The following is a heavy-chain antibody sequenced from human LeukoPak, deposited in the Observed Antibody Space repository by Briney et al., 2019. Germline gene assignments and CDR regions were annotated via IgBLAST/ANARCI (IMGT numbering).Heavy chain of an antibody. J-gene: IGHJ4*02. CDR2: ISSSSGTI. CDR1: GFTSSSYT. V-gene: IGHV3-48*02. Sequence: GGSLRLSCAASGFTSSSYTMNGVRQAQGKGLEWVSYISSSSGTIYYADSVKGRFTISRDNAKNSLYLQMNSLRDEDTAVYYCARDPSFDYWGQGTLVTVSS. CDR3: ARDPSFDY.